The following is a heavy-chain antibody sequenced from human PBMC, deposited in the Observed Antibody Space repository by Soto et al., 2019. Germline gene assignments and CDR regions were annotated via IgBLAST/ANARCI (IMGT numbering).Heavy chain of an antibody. Sequence: PGGSLRLSCAASGFTFSRYGIHWVRQAPGKGLEWVAVISDDGRSKKYADSVKGRFTISRDNSKNTLYLQMNSLRAEDTAVYYCARVGSTGDIVVVVAATPPVYWGQGTLVTVSS. V-gene: IGHV3-30*03. J-gene: IGHJ4*02. CDR3: ARVGSTGDIVVVVAATPPVY. CDR1: GFTFSRYG. D-gene: IGHD2-15*01. CDR2: ISDDGRSK.